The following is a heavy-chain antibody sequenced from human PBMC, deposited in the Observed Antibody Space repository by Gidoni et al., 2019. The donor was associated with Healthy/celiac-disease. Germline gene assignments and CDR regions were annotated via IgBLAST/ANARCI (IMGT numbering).Heavy chain of an antibody. CDR1: GLTFSSYS. V-gene: IGHV3-21*01. CDR2: ISSSSSYI. J-gene: IGHJ6*02. Sequence: EVQLVESGGGLVKPGGSLRLSCAASGLTFSSYSMKWVRQAPGKGLAGVSSISSSSSYIYYADSVKGRFTISRDNAKNSLYLQMNSLRAEDTAVYYCARDRGGTGTTTSAYYYGMDVWGQGTTVTVSS. CDR3: ARDRGGTGTTTSAYYYGMDV. D-gene: IGHD1-1*01.